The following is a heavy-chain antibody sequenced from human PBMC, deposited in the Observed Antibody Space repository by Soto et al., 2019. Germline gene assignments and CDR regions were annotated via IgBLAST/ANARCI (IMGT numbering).Heavy chain of an antibody. CDR3: ARHTPAISISDH. Sequence: QLQLQESGPGLVKPSETLSLTCTVSGGSISSSSYYWGWIRQPPGKGLEWIGSIYYSGSTYYNPSRKSRVTISVDTSKNRFSLKLSSVTSADTAVYYCARHTPAISISDHWGQGTLVPVSS. V-gene: IGHV4-39*01. J-gene: IGHJ4*02. D-gene: IGHD2-15*01. CDR1: GGSISSSSYY. CDR2: IYYSGST.